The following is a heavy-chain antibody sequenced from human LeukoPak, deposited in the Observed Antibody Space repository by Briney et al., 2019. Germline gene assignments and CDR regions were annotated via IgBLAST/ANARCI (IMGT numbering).Heavy chain of an antibody. J-gene: IGHJ4*02. D-gene: IGHD2-2*01. CDR3: ARKYQLLSATDY. V-gene: IGHV4-38-2*02. CDR2: IYHSGST. Sequence: SETLSLTCTVSGYSISSGYYWGWIRQPPGKGLEWIGSIYHSGSTYYNPSLKSRVTISVDTSKNQFSLKLSSVTAADTAVYSCARKYQLLSATDYWGQGTLVTVSS. CDR1: GYSISSGYY.